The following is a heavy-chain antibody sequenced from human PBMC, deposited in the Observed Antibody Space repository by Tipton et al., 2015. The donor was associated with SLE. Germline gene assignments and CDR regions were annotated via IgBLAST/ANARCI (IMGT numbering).Heavy chain of an antibody. D-gene: IGHD3-10*01. CDR1: GFTFSSYG. V-gene: IGHV3-30*12. CDR2: ISIDGSEK. Sequence: SLRLSCAASGFTFSSYGMHWVRQAPGKGLEWVGLISIDGSEKYYADSVKGRFTISRDNSKNTLYLQMNSLRAEDTAVYYCARRNSESGAFDMWGQGTLVTVSS. J-gene: IGHJ3*02. CDR3: ARRNSESGAFDM.